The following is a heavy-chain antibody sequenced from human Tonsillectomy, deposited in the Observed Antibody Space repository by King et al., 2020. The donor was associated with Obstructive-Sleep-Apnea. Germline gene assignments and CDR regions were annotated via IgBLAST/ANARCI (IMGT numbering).Heavy chain of an antibody. V-gene: IGHV3-7*01. CDR2: IKQDGSEK. CDR1: GFTFSSYW. Sequence: VQLVESGGGLVQPGGSLRLSCAASGFTFSSYWMSGFHQAPVTGLEWVAKIKQDGSEKYYVDSVKGRFTISRDNAKNSLYLQMNSLRAEDTAVYYCARGYGDYDYWGQGTLVTVSS. J-gene: IGHJ4*02. CDR3: ARGYGDYDY. D-gene: IGHD4-17*01.